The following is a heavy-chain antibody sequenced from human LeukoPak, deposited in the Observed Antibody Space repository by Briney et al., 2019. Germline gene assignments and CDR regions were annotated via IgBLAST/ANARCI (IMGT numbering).Heavy chain of an antibody. CDR3: ARGNRYSNYVSYYYYGMDV. CDR1: GGSLSGSY. Sequence: SETLSLTCAVYGGSLSGSYWSWIRQPPGKGLEWIGEINHSGSTNYNPSLKSRVTISVDTSKNQFSLKLSSVTAADTAVYYCARGNRYSNYVSYYYYGMDVWGQGTTVTVSS. J-gene: IGHJ6*02. CDR2: INHSGST. V-gene: IGHV4-34*01. D-gene: IGHD4-11*01.